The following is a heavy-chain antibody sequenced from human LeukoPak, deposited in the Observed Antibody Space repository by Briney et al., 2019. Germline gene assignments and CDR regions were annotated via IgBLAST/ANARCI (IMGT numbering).Heavy chain of an antibody. D-gene: IGHD4-23*01. CDR1: GYTFTGYY. Sequence: ASVKVSCKASGYTFTGYYMHWVRQAPGQGLEWMGWINPNSGGTNYAQKFQASVTMTRDTSISTAYMELSRLRSDDTAVYYCARERAYVFDYGGNRDAFDIWGQGTMVTVSS. V-gene: IGHV1-2*02. CDR3: ARERAYVFDYGGNRDAFDI. CDR2: INPNSGGT. J-gene: IGHJ3*02.